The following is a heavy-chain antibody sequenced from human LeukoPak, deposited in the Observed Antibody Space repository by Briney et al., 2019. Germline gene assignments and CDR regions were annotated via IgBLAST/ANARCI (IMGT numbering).Heavy chain of an antibody. D-gene: IGHD4-17*01. Sequence: GGSLTLSCPASGLTFSSYSMNWVRHAPGKGREWVASISSSSSYIYYADSVKGRFTISRDNSKNTLYLQMNSLRAEDTAVYYCARDPSLDYGDYYFDYWGQGTLVTVSS. CDR1: GLTFSSYS. J-gene: IGHJ4*02. V-gene: IGHV3-21*01. CDR2: ISSSSSYI. CDR3: ARDPSLDYGDYYFDY.